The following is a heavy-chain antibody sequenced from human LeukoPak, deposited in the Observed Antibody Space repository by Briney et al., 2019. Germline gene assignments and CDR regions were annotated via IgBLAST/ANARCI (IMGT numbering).Heavy chain of an antibody. J-gene: IGHJ4*02. CDR3: AKDDAWLRFGE. D-gene: IGHD5-12*01. CDR2: VSPSGDIR. Sequence: GGSLRLSCAASGFTFSTYGLTWVRQAPGKGLEWVSGVSPSGDIRYYADSVKGRFTISRDNYMNTVYLEVSSLTAEDTGVYYCAKDDAWLRFGEWSQGTLVTVSS. CDR1: GFTFSTYG. V-gene: IGHV3-23*01.